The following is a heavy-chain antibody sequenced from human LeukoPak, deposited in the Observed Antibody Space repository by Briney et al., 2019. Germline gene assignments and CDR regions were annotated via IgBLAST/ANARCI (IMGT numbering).Heavy chain of an antibody. J-gene: IGHJ6*02. CDR2: ISGSGGST. V-gene: IGHV3-23*01. Sequence: GGSLRLSCAASGFTFSSYAMSWVRQAPGKGLEWVSAISGSGGSTYYADSVRGRFTISRENSKNTLYLQMNSLRAEDTAVYYCAKAHDYYYYYGMDVWGQGTTVTVSS. CDR3: AKAHDYYYYYGMDV. CDR1: GFTFSSYA.